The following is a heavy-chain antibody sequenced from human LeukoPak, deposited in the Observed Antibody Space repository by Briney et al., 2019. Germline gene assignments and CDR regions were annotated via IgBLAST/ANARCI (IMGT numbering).Heavy chain of an antibody. Sequence: GGSLTLSCAASGFTFSSYWMHWVRHAPGKGLVWVSRINSDGSSTSYADSVKGRFTISRDNAKNTLYLQMNSLRAEDTAVYYCARVGTYYDILTGYSTDAFDIWGQGTMVTVSS. CDR3: ARVGTYYDILTGYSTDAFDI. CDR2: INSDGSST. J-gene: IGHJ3*02. CDR1: GFTFSSYW. D-gene: IGHD3-9*01. V-gene: IGHV3-74*01.